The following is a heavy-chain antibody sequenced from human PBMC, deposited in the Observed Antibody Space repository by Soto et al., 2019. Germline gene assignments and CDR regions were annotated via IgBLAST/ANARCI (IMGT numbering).Heavy chain of an antibody. J-gene: IGHJ5*02. CDR3: VSLEGYCSGGSCPLFDP. Sequence: PGGSLRLSCAASGFTFSSYWMHWVRQAPGKGLVWVSRINSDGSSTSYADSVKGRFTISRDNAKNTLYLQMNSLRAEDTAVYYCVSLEGYCSGGSCPLFDPWGQGTLVTVYS. CDR1: GFTFSSYW. V-gene: IGHV3-74*01. D-gene: IGHD2-15*01. CDR2: INSDGSST.